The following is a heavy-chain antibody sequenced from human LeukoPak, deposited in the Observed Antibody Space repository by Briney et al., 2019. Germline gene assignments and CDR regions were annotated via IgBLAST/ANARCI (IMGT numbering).Heavy chain of an antibody. CDR3: ARSRNCTNGVCYTKWFDP. CDR2: IYTSGST. Sequence: PSETLSLTCTVSGGSISSYYWSWIRQPAGKGLEWIGRIYTSGSTNHNPSLKSRVTMSVDTSKNQFSLKLSSVTAADTAVYYCARSRNCTNGVCYTKWFDPWGQGTLVTVSS. V-gene: IGHV4-4*07. D-gene: IGHD2-8*01. CDR1: GGSISSYY. J-gene: IGHJ5*01.